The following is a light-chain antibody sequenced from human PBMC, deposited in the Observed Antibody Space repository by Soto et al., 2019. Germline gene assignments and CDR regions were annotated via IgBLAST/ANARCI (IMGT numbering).Light chain of an antibody. CDR3: QDYGRSRT. Sequence: EIVLTQSPGTLSLSPGESATLSCRTSQSLSGSYLAWYQQKPGQAPRLLIYGASSRATGIPDRFSGSGSGTDFTLTISRLEPEDIAVYYCQDYGRSRTFGQGTKVEIK. V-gene: IGKV3-20*01. CDR2: GAS. J-gene: IGKJ1*01. CDR1: QSLSGSY.